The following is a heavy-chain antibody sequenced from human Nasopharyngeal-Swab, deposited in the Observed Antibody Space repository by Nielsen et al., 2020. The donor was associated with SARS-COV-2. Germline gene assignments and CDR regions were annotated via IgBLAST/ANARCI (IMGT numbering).Heavy chain of an antibody. CDR3: ARGRGGGYGDY. V-gene: IGHV3-48*02. Sequence: VSLKISCATSGFTFSPYTMTWVRQAPGKGRQWISYITSGNSVQYADSVRGRFTIYRDNAKNSLYLQMNSLTDEDTAVYYCARGRGGGYGDYWGQGTLVTVSS. CDR1: GFTFSPYT. J-gene: IGHJ4*02. CDR2: ITSGNSV. D-gene: IGHD5-12*01.